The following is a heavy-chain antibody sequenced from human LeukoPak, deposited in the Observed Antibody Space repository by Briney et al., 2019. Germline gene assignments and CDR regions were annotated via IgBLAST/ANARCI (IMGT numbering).Heavy chain of an antibody. Sequence: PSETLSLTCTVSGGSISSYYWSWIRQPPGKGLEWIGYIYYSGSTNYNPPLKSRVTISVDTSKNQFSLKLSSVTAADTAVYYCARLSAAAAGTLNWFDPWGQGTLVTVSS. CDR1: GGSISSYY. J-gene: IGHJ5*02. CDR3: ARLSAAAAGTLNWFDP. CDR2: IYYSGST. V-gene: IGHV4-59*01. D-gene: IGHD6-13*01.